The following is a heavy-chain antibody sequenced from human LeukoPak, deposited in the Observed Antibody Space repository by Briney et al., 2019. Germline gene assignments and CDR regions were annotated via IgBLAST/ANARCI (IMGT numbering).Heavy chain of an antibody. J-gene: IGHJ5*02. CDR1: GFTFSSYW. CDR3: ARVYSGFDP. CDR2: IKEDGSQK. Sequence: GGSLRLSCAASGFTFSSYWMSWVRQAPGKGLELVANIKEDGSQKYYVDSVEGRFTLARDNAENSLYLQMNSLRAEDTAVYYCARVYSGFDPWGQGTLVTVSS. D-gene: IGHD3-10*01. V-gene: IGHV3-7*03.